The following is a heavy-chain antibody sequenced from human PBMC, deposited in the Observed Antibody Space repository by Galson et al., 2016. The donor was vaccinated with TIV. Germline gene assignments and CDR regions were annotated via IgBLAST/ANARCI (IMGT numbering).Heavy chain of an antibody. CDR1: GFIFGDYW. Sequence: SLRLSCAASGFIFGDYWMSWVRQAPGKGLEWVANIKEDGSEKYYVDSVTGRFTVSRDNAKESLFLQMDGLRVEDTAVYYCARVSSWYYVDFWGQGTLITVSS. CDR2: IKEDGSEK. V-gene: IGHV3-7*01. CDR3: ARVSSWYYVDF. D-gene: IGHD6-13*01. J-gene: IGHJ4*02.